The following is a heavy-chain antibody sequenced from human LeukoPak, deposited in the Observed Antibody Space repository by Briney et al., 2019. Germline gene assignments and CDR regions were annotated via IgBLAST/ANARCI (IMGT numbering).Heavy chain of an antibody. CDR2: INPSGGST. D-gene: IGHD3-9*01. V-gene: IGHV1-46*01. CDR3: ASGSYYDILTGPYYYYGMDV. Sequence: ASVKVSCKASGYTFTSYYMHWVRQAPGQGLGWMGIINPSGGSTSYAQKFQGRVTMTRDASTSTVYMELSSLRSEDTAVYYCASGSYYDILTGPYYYYGMDVWGQGTTVTVSS. CDR1: GYTFTSYY. J-gene: IGHJ6*02.